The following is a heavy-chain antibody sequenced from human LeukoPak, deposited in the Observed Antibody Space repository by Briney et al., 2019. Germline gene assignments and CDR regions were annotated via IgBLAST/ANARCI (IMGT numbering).Heavy chain of an antibody. D-gene: IGHD3-22*01. CDR2: IHHSGDT. CDR3: ARHEGSYYDKSGYTFDR. Sequence: SETLSLTCTVSGGSISSGDYYWGWIRQPPGKGLEWIGGIHHSGDTYYNPSLKSRITISIDTSQNQFSLNLSSVTATDRAVYYCARHEGSYYDKSGYTFDRWGQGTLVIVSS. J-gene: IGHJ4*02. V-gene: IGHV4-39*01. CDR1: GGSISSGDYY.